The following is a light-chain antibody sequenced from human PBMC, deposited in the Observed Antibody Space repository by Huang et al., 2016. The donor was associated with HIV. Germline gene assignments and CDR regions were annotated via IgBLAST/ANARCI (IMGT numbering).Light chain of an antibody. Sequence: DIVMTQSPDSLAVSLGERATINCKSSQSVSYSSNNKNYLAWYQQKPGQPPKLLIYWASTRESGVPDRFSGSGSGTDFTLTISSLQAEDVAVYYCQQYYGTLPTFGQGTRLEIK. CDR1: QSVSYSSNNKNY. J-gene: IGKJ5*01. V-gene: IGKV4-1*01. CDR3: QQYYGTLPT. CDR2: WAS.